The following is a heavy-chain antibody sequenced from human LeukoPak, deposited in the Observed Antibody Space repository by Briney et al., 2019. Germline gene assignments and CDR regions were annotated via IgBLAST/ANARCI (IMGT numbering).Heavy chain of an antibody. CDR3: ARELGSDYGGYSP. Sequence: PSQTLSLTXSVSGGSMRSDSSFWSCIRQPAGKGLEWIGRIYATGNTNYNPSLERRVTISVDTSKNQFSLELTSVTAADTAVYYSARELGSDYGGYSPWGQGTLVTVSS. V-gene: IGHV4-61*02. CDR2: IYATGNT. CDR1: GGSMRSDSSF. D-gene: IGHD4-23*01. J-gene: IGHJ5*02.